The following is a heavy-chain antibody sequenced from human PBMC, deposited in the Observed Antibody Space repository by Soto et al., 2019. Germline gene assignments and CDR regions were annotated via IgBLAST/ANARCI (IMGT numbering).Heavy chain of an antibody. V-gene: IGHV4-59*01. J-gene: IGHJ6*02. Sequence: SETLSLTCTVSGGSIGSYYWIWIRQPPGKGLEWIGYIYYSGSTNYNPSLKSRVTISVDTSKNQFSLKLSSVTAADTAVYYCARVNNGGMYYYYGMDVWGQGTTVTVSS. CDR2: IYYSGST. D-gene: IGHD1-1*01. CDR3: ARVNNGGMYYYYGMDV. CDR1: GGSIGSYY.